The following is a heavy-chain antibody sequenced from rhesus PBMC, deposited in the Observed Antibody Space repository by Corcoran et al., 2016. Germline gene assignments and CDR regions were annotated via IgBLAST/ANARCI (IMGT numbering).Heavy chain of an antibody. CDR2: IYGSGGST. CDR1: GGSISDSYY. Sequence: QVQLQESGPGLVKPSETLSLTCTVSGGSISDSYYWSWIRQPPGKGLEWIGRIYGSGGSTNYNPSLKSRVTISRDTSKNQFSLKLSSVTAADTAVYYCVRDSSGWYHYFDYWGQGVLVTVSS. D-gene: IGHD6-31*01. J-gene: IGHJ4*01. V-gene: IGHV4-160*01. CDR3: VRDSSGWYHYFDY.